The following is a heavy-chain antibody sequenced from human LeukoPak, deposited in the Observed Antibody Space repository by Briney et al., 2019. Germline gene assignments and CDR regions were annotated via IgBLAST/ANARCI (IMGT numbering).Heavy chain of an antibody. CDR3: ANRGDSSSWTDYYYYGMDV. Sequence: GGSLRLSCAASGFTFSGYAMSWVRQAPGKGLEWVSAISGSGGSTYYADSVKGRFAISRDNSKNTLYLQMNSLRAEDTAVYYCANRGDSSSWTDYYYYGMDVWGQGTTVTVSS. D-gene: IGHD6-13*01. V-gene: IGHV3-23*01. J-gene: IGHJ6*02. CDR2: ISGSGGST. CDR1: GFTFSGYA.